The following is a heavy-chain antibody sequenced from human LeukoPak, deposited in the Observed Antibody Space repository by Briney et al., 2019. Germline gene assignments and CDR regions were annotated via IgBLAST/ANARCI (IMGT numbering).Heavy chain of an antibody. CDR2: IYYSGST. J-gene: IGHJ5*02. CDR1: GGSISSSRYY. CDR3: ARLQRITMIVVDP. V-gene: IGHV4-39*01. Sequence: SETMSLTCTVSGGSISSSRYYWGWIRQPPGKGLEWIGSIYYSGSTYYNPALKSRVPISVDTSKNQFSLTLSSVTAADTAVYYCARLQRITMIVVDPWGQGTLVTVSS. D-gene: IGHD3-22*01.